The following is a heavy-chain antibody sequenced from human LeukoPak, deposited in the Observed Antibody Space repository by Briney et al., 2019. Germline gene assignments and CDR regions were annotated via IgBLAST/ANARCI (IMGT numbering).Heavy chain of an antibody. CDR1: GGSVSSGSYY. V-gene: IGHV4-61*01. CDR3: ARAVVPAASYFDY. CDR2: IYYSGST. D-gene: IGHD2-2*01. Sequence: SETLSLTCTVSGGSVSSGSYYWSWIRQPPGEGLEWIGYIYYSGSTNYNPSLKSRVTISVDTSKNQFSLKLSSVTAADTAVYYCARAVVPAASYFDYWGQGTLVTVSS. J-gene: IGHJ4*02.